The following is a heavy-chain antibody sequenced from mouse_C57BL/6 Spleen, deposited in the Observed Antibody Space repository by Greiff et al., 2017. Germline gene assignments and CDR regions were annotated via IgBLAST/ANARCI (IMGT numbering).Heavy chain of an antibody. CDR1: GFTFSNYW. D-gene: IGHD1-1*01. Sequence: EVQRVESGGGLVQPGGSMKLSCVASGFTFSNYWMNWVRQSPEKGLEWVAQIRLKSDNYATHYAESVKGRFTISRDDSKSSVYLQMNNLRAEDTGIYYCTEISSITTVFDYWGQGTTLTVSS. CDR3: TEISSITTVFDY. J-gene: IGHJ2*01. V-gene: IGHV6-3*01. CDR2: IRLKSDNYAT.